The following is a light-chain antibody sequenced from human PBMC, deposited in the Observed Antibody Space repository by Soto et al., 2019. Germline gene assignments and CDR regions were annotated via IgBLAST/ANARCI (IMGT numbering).Light chain of an antibody. V-gene: IGLV2-14*03. J-gene: IGLJ2*01. Sequence: QSVLTQPASVSGSPGQSVTISCTGTSSDVCGYNYVSWYQQHPGRVPKVMIYDVSTRPSGVSNRFSGSKSGNTASLTISGLQAEDEADYYCSSYTSSSNLVLGGGTKLT. CDR2: DVS. CDR1: SSDVCGYNY. CDR3: SSYTSSSNLV.